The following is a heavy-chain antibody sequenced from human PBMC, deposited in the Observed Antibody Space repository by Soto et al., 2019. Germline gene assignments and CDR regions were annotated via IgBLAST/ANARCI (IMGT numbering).Heavy chain of an antibody. D-gene: IGHD2-8*02. V-gene: IGHV4-31*03. Sequence: PSETLSLTCTVSGDSIGGVGYWSWIRQFPGRGLEGIGCISSSSSTYYNPALNNRISLSLDTSQNQFSLKLLSVTAADTAIYYCDRSVVNGIVIPSPWFDPWGQGTLVTVSS. J-gene: IGHJ5*02. CDR2: ISSSSST. CDR1: GDSIGGVGY. CDR3: DRSVVNGIVIPSPWFDP.